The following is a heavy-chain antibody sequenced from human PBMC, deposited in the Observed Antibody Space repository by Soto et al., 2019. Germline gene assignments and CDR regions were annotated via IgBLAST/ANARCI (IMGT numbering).Heavy chain of an antibody. Sequence: QVQLVQSGAEVKKPGASVKVSCKASGYTFTSYAMHWVRQAPGQRLEWMGWINAGNGNTKYSQKFQGRVTITRDTSASTAYRELSSLRAEDTAVYYCARVPGYSSGDLWGRGTLVTVSS. CDR3: ARVPGYSSGDL. CDR2: INAGNGNT. J-gene: IGHJ2*01. D-gene: IGHD2-21*01. CDR1: GYTFTSYA. V-gene: IGHV1-3*01.